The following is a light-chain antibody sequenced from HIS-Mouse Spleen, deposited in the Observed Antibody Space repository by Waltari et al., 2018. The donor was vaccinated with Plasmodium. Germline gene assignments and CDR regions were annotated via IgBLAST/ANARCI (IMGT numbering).Light chain of an antibody. CDR1: AFPNKY. J-gene: IGLJ3*02. Sequence: SYELTQPPSVSVSPGHTARLTSSGAAFPNKYAYWYQQKSGQAPVLVIYEDSKRPPGIPERFSGSSSGTMATLTISGAQVEDEADYYCYSTDSSGNHRVFGGGTKLTVL. V-gene: IGLV3-10*01. CDR3: YSTDSSGNHRV. CDR2: EDS.